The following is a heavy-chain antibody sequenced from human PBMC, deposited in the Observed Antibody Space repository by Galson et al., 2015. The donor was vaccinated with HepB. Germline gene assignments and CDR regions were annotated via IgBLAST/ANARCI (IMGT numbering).Heavy chain of an antibody. Sequence: CAISGDSVSSNSAAWNWIRQSPSRGLEWLRRTYYRSKWYNDYAVSVKSRITINPDTSKNQFSLQLNSVTPEDTAVYYCARDRGSYKAGYFDYWGQGTLVTVSS. J-gene: IGHJ4*02. CDR2: TYYRSKWYN. V-gene: IGHV6-1*01. CDR1: GDSVSSNSAA. D-gene: IGHD1-26*01. CDR3: ARDRGSYKAGYFDY.